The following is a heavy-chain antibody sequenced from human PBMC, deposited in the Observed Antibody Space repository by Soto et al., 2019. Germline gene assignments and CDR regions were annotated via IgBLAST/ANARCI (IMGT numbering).Heavy chain of an antibody. CDR1: SVSIHNSHYF. Sequence: SPTRSLTCAVSSVSIHNSHYFWARPRQPTGKGLEFIGSAYYSGGANYNPSLKGRVTISVDTSKNQLSLRVNSATAADTAVFYCGRVVEGATRHTDFDSWGQGTLVTVS. CDR2: AYYSGGA. J-gene: IGHJ5*01. CDR3: GRVVEGATRHTDFDS. V-gene: IGHV4-39*01. D-gene: IGHD2-15*01.